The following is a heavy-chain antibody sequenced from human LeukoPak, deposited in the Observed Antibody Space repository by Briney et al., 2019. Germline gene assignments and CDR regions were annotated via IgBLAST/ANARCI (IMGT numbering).Heavy chain of an antibody. D-gene: IGHD3-3*01. CDR2: ISAYNGNT. Sequence: ASVKVSCKASGYTFTSYGISWVRQAPGQGLEWMGWISAYNGNTNYAQKLQGRVTMTTDTSTSTAYMELRSLRSDDTAVYYCARDEYDFWSGEGFDYWGQGTLVTVSS. CDR3: ARDEYDFWSGEGFDY. J-gene: IGHJ4*02. V-gene: IGHV1-18*01. CDR1: GYTFTSYG.